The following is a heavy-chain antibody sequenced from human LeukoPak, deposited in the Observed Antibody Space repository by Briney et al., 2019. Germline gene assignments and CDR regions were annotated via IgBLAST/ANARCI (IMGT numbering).Heavy chain of an antibody. CDR2: INPNSGGT. D-gene: IGHD3-3*01. V-gene: IGHV1-2*02. CDR1: GYTSTSYG. CDR3: ARAERFWSGPFDY. J-gene: IGHJ4*02. Sequence: GASVKVSCKAPGYTSTSYGISWVRQAPGQGLEWMGWINPNSGGTNYAQKFQGRVTMTRDTSISTAYMELSRLRSDDTAVYYCARAERFWSGPFDYWGQGTLVTVSS.